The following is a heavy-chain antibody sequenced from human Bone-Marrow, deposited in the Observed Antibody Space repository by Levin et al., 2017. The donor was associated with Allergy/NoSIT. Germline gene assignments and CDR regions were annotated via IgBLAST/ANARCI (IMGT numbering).Heavy chain of an antibody. D-gene: IGHD6-19*01. Sequence: PGGSLRLSCAASGFTFSIYDLHWVRQPTGRGLEWVSTVDTTGDTYYSGSVKGRFTISRENAKNSLFLQMNNLRPGDTAIYYCVRSLYTSGWHNDWGQGTLVTVSS. CDR1: GFTFSIYD. V-gene: IGHV3-13*01. CDR3: VRSLYTSGWHND. CDR2: VDTTGDT. J-gene: IGHJ4*02.